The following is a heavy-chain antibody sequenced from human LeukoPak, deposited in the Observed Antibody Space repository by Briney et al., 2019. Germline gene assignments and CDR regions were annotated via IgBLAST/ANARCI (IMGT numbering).Heavy chain of an antibody. Sequence: PGGSLRLSCAASGFTFSSYCMSWVRQAPGKGLEWVANIKQDGSEKHYVDSVKGRFTISRDNAKNSLYLQMNTLRAEDTAVYYCARVLRNKRDWLRFRHGFREYDYYYMDVWGKGTTVTISS. D-gene: IGHD3-9*01. CDR1: GFTFSSYC. CDR2: IKQDGSEK. CDR3: ARVLRNKRDWLRFRHGFREYDYYYMDV. J-gene: IGHJ6*03. V-gene: IGHV3-7*01.